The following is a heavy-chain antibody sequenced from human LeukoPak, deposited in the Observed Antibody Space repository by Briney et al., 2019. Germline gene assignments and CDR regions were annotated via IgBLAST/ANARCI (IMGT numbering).Heavy chain of an antibody. Sequence: PGGSLRLSCAASGFTFSSYGMRWVRQAPGKGLEWVAFIRYDGSNKYYADSVKGRFTISRDNSKNTLYLQMNSLRAEDTAVYYCAKDSKAVPAATDLYYYYMDVWGKGTTVTVSS. V-gene: IGHV3-30*02. J-gene: IGHJ6*03. D-gene: IGHD2-2*01. CDR2: IRYDGSNK. CDR1: GFTFSSYG. CDR3: AKDSKAVPAATDLYYYYMDV.